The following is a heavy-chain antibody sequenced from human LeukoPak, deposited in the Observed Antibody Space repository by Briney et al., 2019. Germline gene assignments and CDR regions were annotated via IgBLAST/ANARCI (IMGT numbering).Heavy chain of an antibody. CDR1: GGSISSSSYY. J-gene: IGHJ4*02. D-gene: IGHD1-1*01. Sequence: SETLSLTCTVSGGSISSSSYYWGWIRQPPGKGLEWIGSIYYSGSTYYNPSLKSRVTISVDTSKNQFSLKLSSVTAAGTAVYYCAGIYRVQLDYWGQGTLVTVSS. CDR2: IYYSGST. V-gene: IGHV4-39*01. CDR3: AGIYRVQLDY.